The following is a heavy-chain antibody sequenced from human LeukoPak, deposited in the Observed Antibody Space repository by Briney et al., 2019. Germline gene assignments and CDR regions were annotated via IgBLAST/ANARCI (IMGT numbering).Heavy chain of an antibody. Sequence: ASVKVSCKASGYTFTSYGISWVRQAPGQGLEWMGWISAYNGNTNYAQKLQGRVTMTTDTSTSTAYMELRSLRSDDTAVYYCARDHSSSWCGGEPAASDYWGQGTLVTVSS. D-gene: IGHD6-13*01. CDR2: ISAYNGNT. J-gene: IGHJ4*02. V-gene: IGHV1-18*01. CDR3: ARDHSSSWCGGEPAASDY. CDR1: GYTFTSYG.